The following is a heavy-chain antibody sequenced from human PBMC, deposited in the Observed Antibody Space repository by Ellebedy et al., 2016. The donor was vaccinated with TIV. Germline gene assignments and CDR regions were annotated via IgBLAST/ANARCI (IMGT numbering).Heavy chain of an antibody. CDR3: ARGAFGQQWLVEGWFDP. CDR1: GYTFTTYA. V-gene: IGHV1-18*04. J-gene: IGHJ5*02. CDR2: ISAYTGNT. Sequence: AASVQVSCKASGYTFTTYAITWVRQAPGQGLEWMGSISAYTGNTNFAQKVQGRVTLTTDTSTTTAYMELRSLSSDDTAVYYCARGAFGQQWLVEGWFDPWGQGTLVTVSS. D-gene: IGHD6-19*01.